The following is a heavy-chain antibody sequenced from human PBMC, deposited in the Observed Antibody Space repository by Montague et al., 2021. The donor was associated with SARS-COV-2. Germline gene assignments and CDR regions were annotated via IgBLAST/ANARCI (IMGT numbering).Heavy chain of an antibody. CDR3: ARVQRVNGVLPHFDS. Sequence: SETLSLTCSVSGASMNSYYPTPVRHPPGKGPQCIAYTYYSGSTSYDPSLQSRLTMTVDSSKNQFTLSLRPVTAADSAVYYCARVQRVNGVLPHFDSWGQGLSVTVSS. D-gene: IGHD6-25*01. CDR1: GASMNSYY. CDR2: TYYSGST. V-gene: IGHV4-59*01. J-gene: IGHJ4*02.